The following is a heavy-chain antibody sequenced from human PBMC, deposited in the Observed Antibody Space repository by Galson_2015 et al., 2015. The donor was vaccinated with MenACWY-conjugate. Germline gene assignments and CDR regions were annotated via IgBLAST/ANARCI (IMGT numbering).Heavy chain of an antibody. CDR2: LCSGTTT. CDR1: GFAVSANC. V-gene: IGHV3-53*01. Sequence: SLRLSCAASGFAVSANCMSWVRQAPGKGLEWVSILCSGTTTYYADSVKGRFTISGDNSKNTAYLQMNSLRAEDTAMYYCARSRVGYGERWLDPWGQGTLVTVSS. J-gene: IGHJ5*02. D-gene: IGHD5-12*01. CDR3: ARSRVGYGERWLDP.